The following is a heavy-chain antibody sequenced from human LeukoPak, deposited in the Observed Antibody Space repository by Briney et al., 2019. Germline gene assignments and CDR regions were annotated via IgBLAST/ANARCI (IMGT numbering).Heavy chain of an antibody. J-gene: IGHJ4*01. V-gene: IGHV4-59*01. CDR3: VREGYDSSGYYLDS. CDR1: GGSISGYY. D-gene: IGHD3-22*01. Sequence: SETLSLTCTVSGGSISGYYWSWFRQPPGKGLEWFGWIHSSGSTEDNPSLKSRVTMSVDASKNQISLKLYSVTAADTAVYYCVREGYDSSGYYLDSWGQGTLVTVSS. CDR2: IHSSGST.